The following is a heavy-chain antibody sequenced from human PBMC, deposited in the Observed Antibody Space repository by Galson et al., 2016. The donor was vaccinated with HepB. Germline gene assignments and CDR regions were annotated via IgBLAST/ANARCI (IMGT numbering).Heavy chain of an antibody. D-gene: IGHD5-24*01. V-gene: IGHV4-59*11. CDR2: ISNTGST. CDR1: GVSISTHY. J-gene: IGHJ3*02. Sequence: SETLSLTCTVSGVSISTHYWSWIRQPPGKRLEWIAHISNTGSTKYNPYLKSRVTISVDTSKNQVSLKLNSVTAADTAMYYCARDREALDIWGQGTMVIVSS. CDR3: ARDREALDI.